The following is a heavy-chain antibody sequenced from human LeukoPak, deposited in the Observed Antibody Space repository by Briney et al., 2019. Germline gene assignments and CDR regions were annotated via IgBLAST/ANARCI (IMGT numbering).Heavy chain of an antibody. D-gene: IGHD4-17*01. CDR1: GFTFEYYE. J-gene: IGHJ4*02. CDR2: ITSSGDRR. V-gene: IGHV3-48*03. Sequence: RGSLRLSCVASGFTFEYYEMIWVRQAPGKGLEWLSYITSSGDRRHYADSVKGRFTVSRDNAENSLYLQMNTLRVEDRAVYYCVRDDFGDSWGQGTLVTVSS. CDR3: VRDDFGDS.